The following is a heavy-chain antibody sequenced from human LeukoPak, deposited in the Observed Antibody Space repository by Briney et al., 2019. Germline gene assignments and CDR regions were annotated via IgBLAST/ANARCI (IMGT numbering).Heavy chain of an antibody. D-gene: IGHD3-10*01. V-gene: IGHV3-7*01. CDR2: TKQDGGEK. CDR3: ARDRGFGQADV. CDR1: GFTFSGYW. J-gene: IGHJ6*04. Sequence: PGGSLRLSCAASGFTFSGYWMSWLRQAPGKGLEWVANTKQDGGEKYYVDSVKGRFTISRDNAKNSLYLQMNSLRAEDTAVYYCARDRGFGQADVWGKGTTVTVSS.